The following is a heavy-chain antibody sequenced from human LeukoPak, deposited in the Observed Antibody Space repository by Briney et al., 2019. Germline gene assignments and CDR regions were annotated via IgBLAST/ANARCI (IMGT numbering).Heavy chain of an antibody. CDR2: ISYDGSHK. J-gene: IGHJ4*02. CDR3: ARGRVLVVAASNFIDY. D-gene: IGHD2-15*01. Sequence: PGRSLRLSCAASGFTFSTYAMHWVRQAPGKGLEGVAVISYDGSHKYYADSVKGRFTISRDNSKNTLYLQMNILRAEDTAVYYCARGRVLVVAASNFIDYCGQGTLVTVSS. V-gene: IGHV3-30*04. CDR1: GFTFSTYA.